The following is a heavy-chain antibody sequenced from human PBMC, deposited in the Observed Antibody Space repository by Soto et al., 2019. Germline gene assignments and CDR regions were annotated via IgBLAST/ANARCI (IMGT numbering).Heavy chain of an antibody. V-gene: IGHV4-30-4*01. CDR1: GGSISRGDYY. J-gene: IGHJ6*02. Sequence: SETLSLTCTVSGGSISRGDYYWSWIRQPPGKGLEWIGYIYYSGSTYYNPSLKSRVTISVDTSKNQFSLKLSSVTAADTAVYYCARGEGRGQDYYYYGMDVWGQGTTVTVS. CDR2: IYYSGST. CDR3: ARGEGRGQDYYYYGMDV. D-gene: IGHD3-10*01.